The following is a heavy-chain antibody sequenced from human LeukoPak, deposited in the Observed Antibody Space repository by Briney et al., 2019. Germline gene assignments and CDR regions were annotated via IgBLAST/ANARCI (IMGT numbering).Heavy chain of an antibody. V-gene: IGHV1-2*06. D-gene: IGHD3-9*01. CDR1: GYTFTGYY. CDR2: INPNSGGT. CDR3: ARVVPTYDILTGYFIDY. J-gene: IGHJ4*02. Sequence: ASVKVSCKASGYTFTGYYMHWVRQAPGRGLGWMGRINPNSGGTNYAQKFQGRVTMTRDTSISTAYMELSRLRSDDTAVYYCARVVPTYDILTGYFIDYWGQGTLVTVSS.